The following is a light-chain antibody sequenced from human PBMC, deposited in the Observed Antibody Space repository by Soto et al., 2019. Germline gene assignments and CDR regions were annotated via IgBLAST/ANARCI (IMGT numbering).Light chain of an antibody. CDR3: QQYYSTPPWT. J-gene: IGKJ1*01. CDR2: WAS. CDR1: QSVLYSRNSKNY. Sequence: DIVLTHSPDSLAVSLGERATINCKSSQSVLYSRNSKNYLAWYQQKAGQPPKLLIYWASTRESGVPDRFSGSGSGTDFTLTITSLQAEDVAVYYCQQYYSTPPWTFGQGTKVDIK. V-gene: IGKV4-1*01.